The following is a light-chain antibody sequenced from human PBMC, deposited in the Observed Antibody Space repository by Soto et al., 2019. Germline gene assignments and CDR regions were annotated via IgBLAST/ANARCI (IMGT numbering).Light chain of an antibody. CDR3: AAWDDSSREV. Sequence: QSVLTQPPSVSGTPGQSVIISCSGSTSNIGSNYVYWYQQFPGLAPKLLIYVNNQRPSGVPDRFSGSKSGTSASLAISGLRSEDEADYYCAAWDDSSREVFGTGTKLTVL. J-gene: IGLJ1*01. V-gene: IGLV1-47*01. CDR1: TSNIGSNY. CDR2: VNN.